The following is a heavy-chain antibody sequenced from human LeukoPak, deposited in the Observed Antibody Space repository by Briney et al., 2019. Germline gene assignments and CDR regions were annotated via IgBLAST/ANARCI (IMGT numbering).Heavy chain of an antibody. CDR3: KKKRAYEIDAFDI. D-gene: IGHD2-21*01. CDR1: GGSISSGRYY. J-gene: IGHJ3*02. V-gene: IGHV4-30-4*01. CDR2: IYYSGTT. Sequence: SETLSLTCTVSGGSISSGRYYWSWIRQPPGKGLEWIGYIYYSGTTYHNPSLKSRLTISVDTSKHQFSLKLSSVTAADTAVYYLKKKRAYEIDAFDIWGQGTMVTVSS.